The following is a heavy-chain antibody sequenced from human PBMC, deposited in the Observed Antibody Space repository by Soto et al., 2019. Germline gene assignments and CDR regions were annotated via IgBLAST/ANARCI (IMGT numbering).Heavy chain of an antibody. CDR2: IKSKTDGGTT. J-gene: IGHJ6*02. V-gene: IGHV3-15*01. Sequence: PGGSLRLSCAASGFTFSNAWMSWVRQAPGKGLEWVGRIKSKTDGGTTDYAAPVKGRFTISRDDSKNTLYLQMNSLKTEDTAVYYCTTDRDYHRVRPYYYYGMDVWGQGTTVTVSS. D-gene: IGHD4-17*01. CDR1: GFTFSNAW. CDR3: TTDRDYHRVRPYYYYGMDV.